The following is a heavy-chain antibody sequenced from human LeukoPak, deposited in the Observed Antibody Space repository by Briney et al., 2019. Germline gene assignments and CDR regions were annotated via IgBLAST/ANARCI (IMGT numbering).Heavy chain of an antibody. CDR3: ARMYGDYVDY. D-gene: IGHD4-17*01. Sequence: PGGSLRLSCAASGFTFTIYWMSWVRQAPGKGLEWVANKKEDGSEKYYVDSVKGRFTISRDNAKNSLYLQMNSLRAEDTAIYYCARMYGDYVDYWGQGTLVTVSS. CDR2: KKEDGSEK. CDR1: GFTFTIYW. V-gene: IGHV3-7*01. J-gene: IGHJ4*02.